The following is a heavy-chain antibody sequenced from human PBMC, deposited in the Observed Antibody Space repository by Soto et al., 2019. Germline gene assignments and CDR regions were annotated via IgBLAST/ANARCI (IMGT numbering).Heavy chain of an antibody. CDR2: ISYDGSNK. V-gene: IGHV3-30*18. D-gene: IGHD6-13*01. Sequence: QVQLVESGGGVVQPGRSLRLSCAASGFTFSSYGMHWVRQAPGKGLEWVAVISYDGSNKYYADSVKGRFTISRDNSKNTLYLQMNSLRAEDTAVYYCAKDSAGIAAAGTHYYYYYGMDVW. CDR3: AKDSAGIAAAGTHYYYYYGMDV. CDR1: GFTFSSYG. J-gene: IGHJ6*01.